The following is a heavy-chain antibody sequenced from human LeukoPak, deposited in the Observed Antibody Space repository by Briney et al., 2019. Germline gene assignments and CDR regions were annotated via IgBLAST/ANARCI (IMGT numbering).Heavy chain of an antibody. CDR1: GFTFSSYE. V-gene: IGHV3-48*03. CDR3: ARGRYSGSYSLMDV. D-gene: IGHD1-26*01. CDR2: ISSSGSTI. J-gene: IGHJ6*03. Sequence: GGSLRLSCAASGFTFSSYEMDWVRQAPGKGLEWVSYISSSGSTIYYADSVKGRFTISRDNAKNSLYLQMNSLRAEDTAAYYCARGRYSGSYSLMDVWGKGTTVTVSS.